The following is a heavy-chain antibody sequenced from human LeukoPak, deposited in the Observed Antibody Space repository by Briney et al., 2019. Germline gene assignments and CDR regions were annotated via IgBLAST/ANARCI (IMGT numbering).Heavy chain of an antibody. CDR1: GFTFTDYY. Sequence: GGSLRLSCAASGFTFTDYYMGWIRQAPGKGLEWVSYVSYTSSSTTYADSVKGRFTISRDNAKNSLYLQMNSLKAEGTAVYYCARGQYSFDYWGQGTLVTVSS. CDR3: ARGQYSFDY. V-gene: IGHV3-11*06. CDR2: VSYTSSST. J-gene: IGHJ4*02. D-gene: IGHD2/OR15-2a*01.